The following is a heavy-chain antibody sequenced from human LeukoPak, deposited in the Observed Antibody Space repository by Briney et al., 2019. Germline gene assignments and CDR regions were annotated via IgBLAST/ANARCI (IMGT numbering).Heavy chain of an antibody. V-gene: IGHV3-21*04. CDR3: AFPGIAAAGRRLGFDY. CDR1: GFTFSSYS. D-gene: IGHD6-13*01. J-gene: IGHJ4*02. Sequence: GGSLRLSCAASGFTFSSYSMNWVRQAPGKGLEWVSSISSSSSYIYYADSVKGRFTISRDNAKNTLYLQMNSLSAEDTAVYYCAFPGIAAAGRRLGFDYWGRGTLVTVSS. CDR2: ISSSSSYI.